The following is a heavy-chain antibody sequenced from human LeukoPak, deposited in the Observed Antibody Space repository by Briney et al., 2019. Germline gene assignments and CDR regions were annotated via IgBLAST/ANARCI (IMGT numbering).Heavy chain of an antibody. CDR3: AREGY. J-gene: IGHJ4*02. V-gene: IGHV4-59*01. CDR1: GGSISSYY. Sequence: SETLSLTCTVSGGSISSYYWSWIRQPPGKGLEWIGYIYYSGSTNYNPSLKSRVTISVDTSKNQFSLKLSSVTAADMAVYYCAREGYWGQGTLVTVSS. CDR2: IYYSGST.